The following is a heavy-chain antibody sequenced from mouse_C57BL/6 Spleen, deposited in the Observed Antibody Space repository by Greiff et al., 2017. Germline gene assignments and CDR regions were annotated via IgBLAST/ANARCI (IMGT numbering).Heavy chain of an antibody. V-gene: IGHV5-17*01. J-gene: IGHJ4*01. CDR3: ASYYYGPLYYAMDY. CDR1: GFTFSDYG. Sequence: EVHLVESGGGLVKPGGSLKLSCAASGFTFSDYGMHWVRQAPEKGLEWVAYISSGSSTIYYADTVKGRFTISRDNAKNTLFLQMTSLRSEDTAMYYCASYYYGPLYYAMDYWGQGTSVTVSS. CDR2: ISSGSSTI. D-gene: IGHD1-1*01.